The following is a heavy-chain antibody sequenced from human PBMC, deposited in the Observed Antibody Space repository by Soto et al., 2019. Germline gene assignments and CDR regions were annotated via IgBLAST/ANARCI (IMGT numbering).Heavy chain of an antibody. CDR1: GFTFSSYA. D-gene: IGHD5-12*01. V-gene: IGHV3-30-3*01. CDR3: ARDYGVGGYSGHFPFDY. Sequence: PGGSLRLSCAASGFTFSSYAMHWVRQAPGKGLEWVAVISYDGSNKYYADSVKGRFTISRDNSKNTLYLQMNSLRAEDTAVYYCARDYGVGGYSGHFPFDYWGQGTLVTVSS. J-gene: IGHJ4*02. CDR2: ISYDGSNK.